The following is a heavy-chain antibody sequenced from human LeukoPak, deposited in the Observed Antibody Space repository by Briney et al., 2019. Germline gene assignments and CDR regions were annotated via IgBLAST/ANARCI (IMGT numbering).Heavy chain of an antibody. V-gene: IGHV4-59*08. J-gene: IGHJ4*02. Sequence: SETLSLTCTVSGGSMSSYYWSWIRQPPGKGLEWIGYIHYSGSTNYNPSLNSRVGISIDTSKNQFSLRLSSVTAADTAVYYCAKQRGDRVAYWGQGTLVTVSS. CDR2: IHYSGST. D-gene: IGHD4-17*01. CDR3: AKQRGDRVAY. CDR1: GGSMSSYY.